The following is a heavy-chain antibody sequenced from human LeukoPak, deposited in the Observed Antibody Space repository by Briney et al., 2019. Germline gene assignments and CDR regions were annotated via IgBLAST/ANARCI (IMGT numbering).Heavy chain of an antibody. CDR3: ARDWVNRMIFDY. CDR1: GFTFSSYS. CDR2: ISSSSSSTI. Sequence: PGGSLRLSCAASGFTFSSYSMNWVRQAPGKGLEWVSYISSSSSSTIYYADSVKGRFTISRDNAKNSLYLQMNSLRDEDTAVYYCARDWVNRMIFDYWGQGTLVTVSS. V-gene: IGHV3-48*02. J-gene: IGHJ4*02. D-gene: IGHD2-21*01.